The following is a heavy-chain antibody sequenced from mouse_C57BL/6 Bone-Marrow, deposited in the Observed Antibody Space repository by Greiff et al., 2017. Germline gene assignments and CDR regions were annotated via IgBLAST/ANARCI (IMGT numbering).Heavy chain of an antibody. Sequence: EVQLVESGPGLVKPSQSLSLTCSVTGYSITSGYYWNWIRQFPGNKLEWMGYISYDGSNNYNPSLKNRISITRDTSKNQFFLKLNSVTTEDTATYYCAREGLLRRFAYWGQGTLVTVSA. CDR3: AREGLLRRFAY. CDR2: ISYDGSN. J-gene: IGHJ3*01. D-gene: IGHD2-3*01. CDR1: GYSITSGYY. V-gene: IGHV3-6*01.